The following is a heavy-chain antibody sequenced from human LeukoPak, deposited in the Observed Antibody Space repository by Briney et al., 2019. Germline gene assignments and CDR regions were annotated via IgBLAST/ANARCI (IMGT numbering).Heavy chain of an antibody. J-gene: IGHJ3*02. CDR2: IIPIFGIA. V-gene: IGHV1-69*04. D-gene: IGHD5-18*01. CDR3: ARVVTPHDAFDI. CDR1: GGTFSSYA. Sequence: ASVRVSCKASGGTFSSYATSWVRQAPGQGLEWMGRIIPIFGIANYAQKFQGRVTITADKSTSTAYMELSSLRSEDTAVYYCARVVTPHDAFDIWGQGTMVTVSS.